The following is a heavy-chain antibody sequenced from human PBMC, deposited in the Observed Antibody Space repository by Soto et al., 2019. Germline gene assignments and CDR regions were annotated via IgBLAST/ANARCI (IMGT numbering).Heavy chain of an antibody. V-gene: IGHV3-66*01. CDR1: GFTVSANY. Sequence: TGGSLRLSCAASGFTVSANYMSWVRQAPGKGLEWLSVTDSGGSTYYTDSVKGRFTISRDNSKNTLYLQMSSLRPEDTAVYYCTRDQNCWGQGTLVTVSS. CDR3: TRDQNC. CDR2: TDSGGST. J-gene: IGHJ4*02.